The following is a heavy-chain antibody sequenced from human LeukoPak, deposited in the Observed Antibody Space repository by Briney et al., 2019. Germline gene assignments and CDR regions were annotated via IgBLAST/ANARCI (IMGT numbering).Heavy chain of an antibody. V-gene: IGHV4-34*01. CDR3: AREGRSYYYDSSGYYEPTRVYYFDY. CDR1: GGSFSGYY. Sequence: SETLSLTCAVYGGSFSGYYWSWIRQPPGKGLEWIGEINHSGSTNYNPSLKSRVTISVDTSKNQFSLKLSSVTAADTAVYYCAREGRSYYYDSSGYYEPTRVYYFDYWGQGTLVTVSS. J-gene: IGHJ4*02. CDR2: INHSGST. D-gene: IGHD3-22*01.